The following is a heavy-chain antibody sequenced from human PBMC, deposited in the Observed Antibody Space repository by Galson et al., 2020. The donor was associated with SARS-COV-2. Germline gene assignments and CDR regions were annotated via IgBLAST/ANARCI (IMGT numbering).Heavy chain of an antibody. CDR1: GYSVSTTNY. CDR3: ARQGVNMIVLVTVPGWYFDL. CDR2: VYPSGTT. Sequence: SQTLSLTCTVSGYSVSTTNYWGWVRAPPGRGLEWIGSVYPSGTTHYNPSLKSRVTISVDTSKTHFSLRLDSVTAADTALYYCARQGVNMIVLVTVPGWYFDLWCRGTLVTVSS. J-gene: IGHJ2*01. D-gene: IGHD3-22*01. V-gene: IGHV4-38-2*02.